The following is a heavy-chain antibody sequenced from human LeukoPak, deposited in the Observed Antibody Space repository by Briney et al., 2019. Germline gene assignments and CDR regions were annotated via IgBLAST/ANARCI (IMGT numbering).Heavy chain of an antibody. V-gene: IGHV4-59*01. D-gene: IGHD7-27*01. CDR1: GGSISSYY. CDR2: IYYSGST. Sequence: SETLSLTCTVSGGSISSYYWSWIRQPPGKGLEWMGDIYYSGSTNYNPSLKSRVTISVDTSKNQFSLKLSSVTAADTAVYYCASQNWGSASFDYWGQGTLVTVSS. CDR3: ASQNWGSASFDY. J-gene: IGHJ4*02.